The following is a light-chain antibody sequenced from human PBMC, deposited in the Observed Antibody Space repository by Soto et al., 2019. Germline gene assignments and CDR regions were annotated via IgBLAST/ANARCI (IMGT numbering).Light chain of an antibody. J-gene: IGLJ2*01. Sequence: SVLTQPPSVSGAPGQRVTISCTGSSSNIGTSYDVNWYQQLPGTAPKLLIYGNINRSSGVPDRFSGSKSGTSASLAISGLQAEDEADYYCQSHDTSLSGSIFGGGTKLTVL. CDR2: GNI. CDR1: SSNIGTSYD. CDR3: QSHDTSLSGSI. V-gene: IGLV1-40*01.